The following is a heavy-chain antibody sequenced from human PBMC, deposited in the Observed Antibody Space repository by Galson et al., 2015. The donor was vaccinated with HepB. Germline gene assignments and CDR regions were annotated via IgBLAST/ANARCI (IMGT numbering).Heavy chain of an antibody. CDR2: IIPILGIA. CDR1: GGTFGSYT. J-gene: IGHJ4*02. Sequence: SVKVSCKASGGTFGSYTISWVRQAPGQGLEWMGRIIPILGIANYAQKFQGRVTITADKSTSTAYMELSSLRSEDTAVYYCARGGGNSKSPFDYWGQGTLVTVSS. D-gene: IGHD4-23*01. CDR3: ARGGGNSKSPFDY. V-gene: IGHV1-69*02.